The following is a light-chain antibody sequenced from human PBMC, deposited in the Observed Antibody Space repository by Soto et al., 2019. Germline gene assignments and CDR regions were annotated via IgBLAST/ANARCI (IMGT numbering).Light chain of an antibody. V-gene: IGKV1-27*01. Sequence: DIQMTQSPPSLSASVGDRVTITCRASQDISNYLAWYQQRPGKVPRLLIYAASTLQSGVPSRFSGSGSGTDFTLTISSLLPEDAATYYCQNLDSAAFTFGPGTNVDIK. J-gene: IGKJ3*01. CDR2: AAS. CDR1: QDISNY. CDR3: QNLDSAAFT.